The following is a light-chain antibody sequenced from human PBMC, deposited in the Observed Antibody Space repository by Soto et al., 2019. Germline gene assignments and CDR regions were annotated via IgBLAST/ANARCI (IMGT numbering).Light chain of an antibody. Sequence: EIVLTQSPGTLSLSPGERATLSCRASQRVSSGYLAWYQQKPGQAPRLLIYGASTRAPGIPARFSGSGSGTEFTLTISSLQSEDFAVYYCQQYNNWPITFGRGTRLEIK. CDR2: GAS. CDR1: QRVSSGY. J-gene: IGKJ5*01. CDR3: QQYNNWPIT. V-gene: IGKV3-15*01.